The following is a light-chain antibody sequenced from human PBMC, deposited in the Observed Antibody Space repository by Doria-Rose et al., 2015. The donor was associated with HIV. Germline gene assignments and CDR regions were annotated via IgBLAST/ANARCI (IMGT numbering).Light chain of an antibody. CDR2: DGS. V-gene: IGKV3-20*01. Sequence: TQSPGTLPLSPGERATLSCRASQSFSSTYLAWYQQKPGQAPSLLIYDGSTRATCIPDRFSASGSGTDFTLTINRLEPEDFALYXCHQYGTSWTFGQGTKVEI. CDR3: HQYGTSWT. J-gene: IGKJ1*01. CDR1: QSFSSTY.